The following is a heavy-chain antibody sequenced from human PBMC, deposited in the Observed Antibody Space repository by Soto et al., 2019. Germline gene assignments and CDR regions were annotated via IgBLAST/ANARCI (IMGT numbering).Heavy chain of an antibody. CDR2: IKSKTDGGTT. CDR1: GFTFSKAW. V-gene: IGHV3-15*07. J-gene: IGHJ4*02. D-gene: IGHD2-21*02. Sequence: GGSLRLSCAASGFTFSKAWMNWVRQAPGKGLEWVGRIKSKTDGGTTDYAAPVKGRFTISRDDSKNTLYLQMNSLKTEDTAVYYCTTDGIVVVTALDYWGQGALVTVSS. CDR3: TTDGIVVVTALDY.